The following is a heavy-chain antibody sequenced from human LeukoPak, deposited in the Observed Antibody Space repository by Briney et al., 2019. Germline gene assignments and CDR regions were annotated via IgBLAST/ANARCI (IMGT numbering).Heavy chain of an antibody. Sequence: GGSLRLSCGASGFTFHEKYAMHWVRQAPGKGLEWVSGFSLDSDNVGYADSVRGRFTVSRDRAKNSLYLQMNYLRPEDTALYFCTKDMDPGGTNVWGQGTTVIVSS. CDR3: TKDMDPGGTNV. D-gene: IGHD2-2*01. V-gene: IGHV3-9*01. CDR2: FSLDSDNV. CDR1: GFTFHEKYA. J-gene: IGHJ6*02.